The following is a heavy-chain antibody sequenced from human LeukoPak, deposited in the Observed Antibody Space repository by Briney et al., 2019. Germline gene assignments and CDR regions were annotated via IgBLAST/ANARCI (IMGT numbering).Heavy chain of an antibody. D-gene: IGHD2-8*01. J-gene: IGHJ4*02. Sequence: PGGSLRLSCAASGFTFSSYWMHWVRQAPGKGLVWVSRINSDGSSRSYADSVKGRSTISRDNANNTLYLQMNSLRAEDTAVYYCARHPTLYPDWGQGTLVTVSS. V-gene: IGHV3-74*01. CDR3: ARHPTLYPD. CDR2: INSDGSSR. CDR1: GFTFSSYW.